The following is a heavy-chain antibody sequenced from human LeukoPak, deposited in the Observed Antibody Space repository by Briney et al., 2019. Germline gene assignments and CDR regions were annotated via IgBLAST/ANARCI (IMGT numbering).Heavy chain of an antibody. Sequence: SVKVSCKASGGTCSSYAISWVRQAPGQGLEWMGGIIPIFGTANYAQKSQGRVTITTDESTSTAYMELSSLRSEDTAVYYCTTTTMVRGVIIPNWFDPWGQGTLVTVSS. CDR1: GGTCSSYA. D-gene: IGHD3-10*01. CDR3: TTTTMVRGVIIPNWFDP. J-gene: IGHJ5*02. V-gene: IGHV1-69*05. CDR2: IIPIFGTA.